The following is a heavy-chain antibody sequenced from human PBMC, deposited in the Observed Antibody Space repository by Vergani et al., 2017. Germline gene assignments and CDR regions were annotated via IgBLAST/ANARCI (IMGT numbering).Heavy chain of an antibody. CDR1: GFTFNNFG. V-gene: IGHV3-23*01. J-gene: IGHJ4*02. Sequence: EVQLLESGGGLVQPGGSLRLSCAASGFTFNNFGMNWVRQAPGKGREWVSSVIDTGGGTHYADSVKGRFTIARDNSKNTVYLQMNSLRAEDTAVYYCAKRVEYSSSSAYFDYWGQGTLVSVSS. CDR2: VIDTGGGT. CDR3: AKRVEYSSSSAYFDY. D-gene: IGHD6-6*01.